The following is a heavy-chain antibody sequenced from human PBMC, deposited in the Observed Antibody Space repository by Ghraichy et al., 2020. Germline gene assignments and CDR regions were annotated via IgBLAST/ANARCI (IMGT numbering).Heavy chain of an antibody. Sequence: GESLNNSCAASGFTFSSYDMHWVRQATGKGLEWVSAIGTAGDPYYPGSVKGRFTISRENAKNSLYLQMNSLRAGDTAVYYCARYSGSYGAFDIWGQGTMVTVSS. V-gene: IGHV3-13*05. CDR1: GFTFSSYD. CDR3: ARYSGSYGAFDI. CDR2: IGTAGDP. D-gene: IGHD1-26*01. J-gene: IGHJ3*02.